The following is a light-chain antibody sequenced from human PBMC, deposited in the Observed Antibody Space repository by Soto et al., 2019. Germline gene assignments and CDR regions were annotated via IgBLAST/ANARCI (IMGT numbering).Light chain of an antibody. CDR1: QSVDSSY. V-gene: IGKV3-20*01. CDR3: QQYGSSPYT. Sequence: EIVVTQSPGTLSLSPGERATLSCRASQSVDSSYLTWYQQKPGQAPRRLISGASSRATGIPDRFSGSVSGTDFTLTISRLKPEDFVVYYCQQYGSSPYTLGQGTKLEIK. CDR2: GAS. J-gene: IGKJ2*01.